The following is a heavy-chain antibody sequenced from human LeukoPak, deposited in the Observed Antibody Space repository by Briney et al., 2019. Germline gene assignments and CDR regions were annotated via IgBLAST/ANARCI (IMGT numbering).Heavy chain of an antibody. Sequence: GGSLRLSCAASGFTFSSYSMNWVRQAPGKGLEWVSYISSSSSTIYYADSVKGRFTISTDNAKNSLYLQMNSLRAEDTAVYYCARDGARYCSSTSCYSPDYWGQGTLVTVSS. CDR2: ISSSSSTI. J-gene: IGHJ4*02. CDR3: ARDGARYCSSTSCYSPDY. V-gene: IGHV3-48*01. CDR1: GFTFSSYS. D-gene: IGHD2-2*01.